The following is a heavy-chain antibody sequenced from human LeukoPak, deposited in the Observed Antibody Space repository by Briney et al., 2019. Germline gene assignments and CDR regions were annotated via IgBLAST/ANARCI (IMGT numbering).Heavy chain of an antibody. J-gene: IGHJ6*02. V-gene: IGHV4-34*01. Sequence: SETLSLTCAVYGGSFSGYYWSWIRQPPGKGLEWIGEINHSGSTNYNPSLKSRVTISVDTSKNQFSLKLSSVTAADTAVYYCARYADSSRYYYYYYGMDVWGQGTTVTVSS. CDR3: ARYADSSRYYYYYYGMDV. CDR2: INHSGST. D-gene: IGHD6-13*01. CDR1: GGSFSGYY.